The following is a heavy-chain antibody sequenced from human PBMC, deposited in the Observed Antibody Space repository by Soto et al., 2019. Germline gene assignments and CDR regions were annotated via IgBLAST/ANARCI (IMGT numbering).Heavy chain of an antibody. Sequence: PSETLSLTCTVSDYSISNGYYWGWLRQSPGKGLEWIGSIYHSGSTYSNPSLRSRVTMSVDTSKNQFSLKLSSVTTADTAMYYCAREGPQHYDFWSGYPYYYYGMDVWAKGPRSPSP. CDR1: DYSISNGYY. V-gene: IGHV4-38-2*02. CDR2: IYHSGST. CDR3: AREGPQHYDFWSGYPYYYYGMDV. J-gene: IGHJ6*02. D-gene: IGHD3-3*01.